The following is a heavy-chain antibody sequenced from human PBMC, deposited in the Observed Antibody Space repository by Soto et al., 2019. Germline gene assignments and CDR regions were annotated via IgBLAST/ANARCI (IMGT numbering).Heavy chain of an antibody. J-gene: IGHJ4*02. CDR3: ARGRITIFGVVIN. D-gene: IGHD3-3*01. CDR2: INSDGSST. Sequence: GGSLRLSCAASGFTFSSYWIHWVRQAPGKGLVWVSRINSDGSSTSYADSVKGRFTISRDNAKNTLYLQMNSLRAEDTAVYYCARGRITIFGVVINWGQGTLVTVSS. CDR1: GFTFSSYW. V-gene: IGHV3-74*01.